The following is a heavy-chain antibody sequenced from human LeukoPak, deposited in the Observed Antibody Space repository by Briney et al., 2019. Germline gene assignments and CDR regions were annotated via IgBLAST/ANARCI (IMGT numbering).Heavy chain of an antibody. CDR2: IYTSGST. Sequence: KASQTLSLTCTVSGGSISSGSYYWSWIRQPAGKGLEWIGRIYTSGSTNYNPSLKSRVTISVDTSKNQFSLKLSSVTAADTAVYYCARHVIPSLAVAGTGYFDYWGQGTLVTVSS. J-gene: IGHJ4*02. CDR1: GGSISSGSYY. CDR3: ARHVIPSLAVAGTGYFDY. V-gene: IGHV4-61*02. D-gene: IGHD6-19*01.